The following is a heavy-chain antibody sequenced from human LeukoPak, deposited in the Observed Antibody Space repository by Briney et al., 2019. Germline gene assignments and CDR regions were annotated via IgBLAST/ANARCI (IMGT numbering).Heavy chain of an antibody. CDR3: ARDSSSSNYYYGMDV. V-gene: IGHV3-21*01. CDR1: GFTFSSYR. Sequence: GGSLRLSCAASGFTFSSYRMNWVRQAPGKGLELVSSISSSSSYIYYADSVKGRFTISRDNAKNSLYLQMNSLRAEDTAVFYCARDSSSSNYYYGMDVWGQGTTVSVSS. D-gene: IGHD6-6*01. J-gene: IGHJ6*02. CDR2: ISSSSSYI.